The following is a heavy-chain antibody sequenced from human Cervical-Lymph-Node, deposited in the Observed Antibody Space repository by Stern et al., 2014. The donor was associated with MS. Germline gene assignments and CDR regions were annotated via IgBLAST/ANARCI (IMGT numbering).Heavy chain of an antibody. J-gene: IGHJ4*02. V-gene: IGHV1-2*02. CDR3: ARSSVTLPLGY. CDR1: GYTFTGYY. D-gene: IGHD4-17*01. CDR2: INPNSGGT. Sequence: QVQLVESGAEVKKPGASVKVSCKASGYTFTGYYMHWVRQAPGQGLEWMGWINPNSGGTNYAQKMQGRVTMTRDTSISTAYMDLSRPRAGDTAVYYCARSSVTLPLGYWGQGTLVTVSS.